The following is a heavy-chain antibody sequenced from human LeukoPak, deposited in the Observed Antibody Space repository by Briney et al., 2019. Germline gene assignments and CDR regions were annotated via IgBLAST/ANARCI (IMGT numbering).Heavy chain of an antibody. CDR2: IYPSDGST. Sequence: ASVTVSCKASGGTFSSYAISWVRQAPGQGLEWMGMIYPSDGSTSYAQKFQGRVTVTRDTSTSTVHMELSGLRSEDTAVYYCARDQEAFDYWGQGTLVTVSS. V-gene: IGHV1-46*01. CDR1: GGTFSSYA. J-gene: IGHJ4*02. CDR3: ARDQEAFDY.